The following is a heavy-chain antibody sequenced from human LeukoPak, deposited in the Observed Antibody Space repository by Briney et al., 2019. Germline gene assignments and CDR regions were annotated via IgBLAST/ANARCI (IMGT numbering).Heavy chain of an antibody. CDR3: AREYTLYISGWFIDY. J-gene: IGHJ4*02. V-gene: IGHV4-39*07. Sequence: SETLSLTCTVSGDSNTNSLYYWGWVRQPPGKGLEWIGTIDYGGSTYYNPSLKSRATISIDTSKNQFSLTLSPVTAADTAVYYCAREYTLYISGWFIDYWGQGTVVTVSS. D-gene: IGHD6-19*01. CDR2: IDYGGST. CDR1: GDSNTNSLYY.